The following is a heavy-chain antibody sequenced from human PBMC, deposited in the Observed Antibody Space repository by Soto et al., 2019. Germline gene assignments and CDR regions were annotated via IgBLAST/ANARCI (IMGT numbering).Heavy chain of an antibody. J-gene: IGHJ4*02. V-gene: IGHV1-18*04. CDR1: GYTFTSYG. CDR2: ISAYNGNT. D-gene: IGHD5-18*01. CDR3: ARDLAPGYSYAQGIY. Sequence: QVQLVQSGAEVKKPGALVKVSCKASGYTFTSYGISWVRQAPGQGLEWMGWISAYNGNTNYAQKLQGRVTMTTDTSTSTAYMELRSLRSDDTAVYYCARDLAPGYSYAQGIYWGQGTLVTVSS.